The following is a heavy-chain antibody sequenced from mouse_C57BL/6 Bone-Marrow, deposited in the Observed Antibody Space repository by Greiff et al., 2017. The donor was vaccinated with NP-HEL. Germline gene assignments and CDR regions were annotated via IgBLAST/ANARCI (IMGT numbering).Heavy chain of an antibody. CDR2: IYPRDGST. V-gene: IGHV1-78*01. CDR1: GYTFTDYS. CDR3: ARWHITTVVAHYFDC. J-gene: IGHJ2*01. Sequence: VQLQQSDAELVKPGASVKISCKVSGYTFTDYSIHWMKQRPEQGLEWIGYIYPRDGSTKYNEKFKGKATLTADKSSSTAYLQLNSLTSEDSAVYFFARWHITTVVAHYFDCWGKGTTVTVSS. D-gene: IGHD1-1*01.